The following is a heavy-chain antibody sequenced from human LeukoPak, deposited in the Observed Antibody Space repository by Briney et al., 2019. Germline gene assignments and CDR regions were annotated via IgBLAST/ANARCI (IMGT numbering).Heavy chain of an antibody. Sequence: SETLSLTCTVSGGSISSSSYYWGWIRQPPGEGLEWIGSIYYSGSTYYNPSLKSRVTISVDTSKNQFSLKLSSVTAADTAVYYCARDRKYYDILTGYYSPNWFDPWGQGTLVTVSS. V-gene: IGHV4-39*07. J-gene: IGHJ5*02. CDR1: GGSISSSSYY. D-gene: IGHD3-9*01. CDR3: ARDRKYYDILTGYYSPNWFDP. CDR2: IYYSGST.